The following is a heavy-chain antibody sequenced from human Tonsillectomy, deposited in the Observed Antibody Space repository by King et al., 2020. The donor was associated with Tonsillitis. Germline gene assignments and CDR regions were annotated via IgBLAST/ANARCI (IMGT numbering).Heavy chain of an antibody. D-gene: IGHD3-9*01. V-gene: IGHV3-30*04. CDR3: ARDSRGDILTGYYYYYGMDV. Sequence: QLVQSGGGVVQPGRSLRLSCAASRFTFSSYAMHWVRQAPGKGLEWVTIISYDGSNKYYADSVKGRFTISRDNSKNMLYLQMNSLRAEDTAVYYCARDSRGDILTGYYYYYGMDVWGQGTTVTVSS. CDR2: ISYDGSNK. CDR1: RFTFSSYA. J-gene: IGHJ6*02.